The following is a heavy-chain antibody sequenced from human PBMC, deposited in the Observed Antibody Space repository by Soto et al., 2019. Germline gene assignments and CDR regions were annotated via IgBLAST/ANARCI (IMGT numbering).Heavy chain of an antibody. D-gene: IGHD2-21*02. J-gene: IGHJ6*02. CDR1: GGSISGYY. V-gene: IGHV4-59*01. Sequence: SETLSLTCTVSGGSISGYYWSWIRQPPGKGLEWIGYMYKTGSTVYNPSFKSRVTISVDTSKNQFSLKLNSVTAADMAVYYCARDLWGYCGTDCYPLDVWGQGTTVTVSS. CDR3: ARDLWGYCGTDCYPLDV. CDR2: MYKTGST.